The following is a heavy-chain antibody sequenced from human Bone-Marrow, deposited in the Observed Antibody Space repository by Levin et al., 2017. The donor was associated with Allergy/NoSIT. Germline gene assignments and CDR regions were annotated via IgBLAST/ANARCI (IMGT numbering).Heavy chain of an antibody. D-gene: IGHD2-21*01. Sequence: QLGESLKISCAASGFTVGNNYMSWVRQAPGKGLEWVSVIYSGGSTHYADSVKGRFTISRDSSKHTLYLQINSLGAEDTAMYYCARRSYSRSASLGYWGQGTLVTVSS. V-gene: IGHV3-53*01. CDR2: IYSGGST. J-gene: IGHJ4*02. CDR3: ARRSYSRSASLGY. CDR1: GFTVGNNY.